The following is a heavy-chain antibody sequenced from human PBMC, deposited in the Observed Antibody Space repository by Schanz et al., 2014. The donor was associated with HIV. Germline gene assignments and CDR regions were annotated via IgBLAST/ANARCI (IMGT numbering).Heavy chain of an antibody. CDR1: GGSISGHY. Sequence: QVQLQESGPGLVKPSETLSLTCTVSGGSISGHYWSWIRQPAGKGLEWIGRISASGSSNYNPSLKSRLAMSIDTSKKKFSLTRSSVTAADTAVYYCASSITISGVVYAMDVWGQGTTVTVSS. CDR2: ISASGSS. V-gene: IGHV4-4*07. CDR3: ASSITISGVVYAMDV. J-gene: IGHJ6*02. D-gene: IGHD3-3*01.